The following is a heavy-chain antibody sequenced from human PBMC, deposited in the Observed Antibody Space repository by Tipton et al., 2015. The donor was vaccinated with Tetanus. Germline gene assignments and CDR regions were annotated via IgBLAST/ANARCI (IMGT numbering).Heavy chain of an antibody. V-gene: IGHV4/OR15-8*01. Sequence: LRLSCVGSGFTFRNAWMSWVRQPPGKGLEWIGEIYHSGSTNYNPSLKSRVTISIDTSKNQFSLKLNSVTAADTAVYYCARAGQRSTSWHYWFDPWGQGTLVTVSS. J-gene: IGHJ5*02. CDR3: ARAGQRSTSWHYWFDP. CDR2: IYHSGST. CDR1: GFTFRNAW. D-gene: IGHD2-2*01.